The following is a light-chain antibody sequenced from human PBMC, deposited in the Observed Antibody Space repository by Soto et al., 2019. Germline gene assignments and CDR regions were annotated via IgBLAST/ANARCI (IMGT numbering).Light chain of an antibody. V-gene: IGKV1-39*01. CDR3: QQGSRSPTWT. CDR1: QSVRNY. J-gene: IGKJ1*01. Sequence: LSAAVGDRVTITCRASQSVRNYLNWYQQKPGKAPKLLIYAAASLQSGVPSRFSGSGSGTDFTLTMTCLQPEDVATYHCQQGSRSPTWTFPEGTNLDIK. CDR2: AAA.